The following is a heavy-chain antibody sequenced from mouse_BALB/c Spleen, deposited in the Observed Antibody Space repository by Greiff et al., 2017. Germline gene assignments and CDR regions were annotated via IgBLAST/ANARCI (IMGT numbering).Heavy chain of an antibody. D-gene: IGHD2-3*01. CDR2: INPNNGGT. CDR1: GYTFTDYN. J-gene: IGHJ4*01. CDR3: ARLYDGYYLYYAMDY. V-gene: IGHV1-18*01. Sequence: VQLQQSGPELVKPGASVKIPCKASGYTFTDYNMDWVKQSHGKSLEWIGDINPNNGGTIYNQKFKGKATLTVDKSSSTAYMELRSLTSEDTAVYYCARLYDGYYLYYAMDYWGQGTSVTVSS.